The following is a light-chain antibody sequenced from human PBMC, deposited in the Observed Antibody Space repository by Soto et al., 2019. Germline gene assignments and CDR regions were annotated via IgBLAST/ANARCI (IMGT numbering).Light chain of an antibody. J-gene: IGKJ1*01. Sequence: DIQMTQSPSTLSASVGDRVTITCRASQSISSWLAWYQQKPGKAPTLLIYDASSLESGVPSRFSGSGSGTEFTLTTSSLQPDDFATYYCQQYNSYWGTFGQGPKVEIK. CDR1: QSISSW. V-gene: IGKV1-5*01. CDR2: DAS. CDR3: QQYNSYWGT.